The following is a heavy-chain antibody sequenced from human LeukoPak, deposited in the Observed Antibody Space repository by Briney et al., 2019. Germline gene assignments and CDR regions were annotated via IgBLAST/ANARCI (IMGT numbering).Heavy chain of an antibody. CDR3: ARGVAAAGIIDY. CDR1: GGSISSGGYY. D-gene: IGHD6-13*01. V-gene: IGHV4-31*03. Sequence: SQTLSLTCTVSGGSISSGGYYWSWIRQHPGKGLEWIGYIYYSGSTYYNPSLKSRVTISVDTSKNQFSLKLRSVTAADTAVYYCARGVAAAGIIDYWGQGTLVTVSS. CDR2: IYYSGST. J-gene: IGHJ4*02.